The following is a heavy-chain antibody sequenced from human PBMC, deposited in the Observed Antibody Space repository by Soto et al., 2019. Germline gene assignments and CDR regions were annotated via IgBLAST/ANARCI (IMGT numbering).Heavy chain of an antibody. CDR2: IIPIFGTA. J-gene: IGHJ5*02. CDR1: GGTFSSYA. CDR3: ARFELSYGSMLYSRREYNWFDP. V-gene: IGHV1-69*13. D-gene: IGHD5-18*01. Sequence: GASVKVSCKASGGTFSSYAISWVRQAPGQGLEWMGGIIPIFGTANYAQKFQGRVTITADESTSTAYMELSSLRSEDTTVYYCARFELSYGSMLYSRREYNWFDPWGQGTLVTVSS.